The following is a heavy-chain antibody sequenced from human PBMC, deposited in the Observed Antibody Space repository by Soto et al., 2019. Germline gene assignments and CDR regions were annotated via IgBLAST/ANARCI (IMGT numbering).Heavy chain of an antibody. D-gene: IGHD1-26*01. V-gene: IGHV1-46*01. Sequence: QVRLVQSGAEVKKPGASVKVSCTASGYIFTNYYLHLVLQAPGQGLEWMAIINPNGGSMKFAQEFQEKITLTRDTSTSTVYMDLSSLTSEDTAVDYCARGLYWDDKWGQGTLVNVSS. J-gene: IGHJ4*02. CDR3: ARGLYWDDK. CDR2: INPNGGSM. CDR1: GYIFTNYY.